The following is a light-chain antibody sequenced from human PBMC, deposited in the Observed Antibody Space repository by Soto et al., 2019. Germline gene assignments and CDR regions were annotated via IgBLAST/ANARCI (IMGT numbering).Light chain of an antibody. CDR2: AAS. CDR1: QGISSY. J-gene: IGKJ3*01. Sequence: IRMTHSPSSLSASTGDRVTITCRASQGISSYLAWYQQKPGKAPKLLIYAASTLQSGVPSRFSGSGSGTDFTLTISCLQSEDFATYYCQQYYSYPGTFGPGTKVDI. CDR3: QQYYSYPGT. V-gene: IGKV1-8*01.